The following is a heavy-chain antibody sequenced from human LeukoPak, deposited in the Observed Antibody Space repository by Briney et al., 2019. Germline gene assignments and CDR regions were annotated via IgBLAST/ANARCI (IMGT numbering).Heavy chain of an antibody. Sequence: SETLSLTCTVSGGSISSYNWGWIRQPPGKGLEWIGYIYYSGSTNYNPSLKSRVTISLDTSKTQFYLKLSSVTAADTAVYYCARDRYGGNPGDYWGQGTLVTVSS. V-gene: IGHV4-59*01. J-gene: IGHJ4*02. CDR2: IYYSGST. D-gene: IGHD4-23*01. CDR1: GGSISSYN. CDR3: ARDRYGGNPGDY.